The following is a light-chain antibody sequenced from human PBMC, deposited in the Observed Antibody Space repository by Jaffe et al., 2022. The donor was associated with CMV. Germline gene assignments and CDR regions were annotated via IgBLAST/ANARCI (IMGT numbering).Light chain of an antibody. J-gene: IGLJ1*01. CDR2: QDT. CDR1: KLENRY. CDR3: QAWDISTAYV. Sequence: SYELTQPPSVSVSPGQTASITCSGDKLENRYVSWYQQKPGQSPVLLIFQDTKRPSGVPERFSGSNSGNTATLTISGTQTLDEADYFCQAWDISTAYVFGSGTKVTVL. V-gene: IGLV3-1*01.